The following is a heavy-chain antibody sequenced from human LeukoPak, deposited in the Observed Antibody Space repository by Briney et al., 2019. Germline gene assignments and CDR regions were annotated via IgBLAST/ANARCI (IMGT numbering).Heavy chain of an antibody. CDR3: ARVIVVVPAARSPWFDP. V-gene: IGHV4-39*07. J-gene: IGHJ5*02. Sequence: TSETLSLTCTVSGGSISSSSYYWGWIRQPPGKGLEWIGSIYHSGSTYYNPSLKSRVTISVDRSKNQFSLKLSSVTAADTAVYYCARVIVVVPAARSPWFDPWGQGTLVTVSS. CDR2: IYHSGST. D-gene: IGHD2-2*01. CDR1: GGSISSSSYY.